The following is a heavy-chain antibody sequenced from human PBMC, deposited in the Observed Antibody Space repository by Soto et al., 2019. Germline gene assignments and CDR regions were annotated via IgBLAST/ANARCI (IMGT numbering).Heavy chain of an antibody. CDR1: GGSISSYY. D-gene: IGHD1-1*01. V-gene: IGHV4-59*01. CDR2: IYYSGST. Sequence: SETLSLTCTVSGGSISSYYWSWTRQPPGKGLEWIGYIYYSGSTNYNPSLKSRVTISVDTSKNQFSLKLSSVTAADTAVYYCAKAPGGGDYLDYWGQGTLVTVSS. CDR3: AKAPGGGDYLDY. J-gene: IGHJ4*02.